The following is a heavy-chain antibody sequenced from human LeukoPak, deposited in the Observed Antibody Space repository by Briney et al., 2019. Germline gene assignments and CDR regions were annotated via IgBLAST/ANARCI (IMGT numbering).Heavy chain of an antibody. CDR2: IKQDGSEK. CDR1: GFTFSSYA. D-gene: IGHD3-10*01. CDR3: AREGYMVRGVIMD. J-gene: IGHJ4*02. V-gene: IGHV3-7*01. Sequence: GGSLRLSCAASGFTFSSYAMHWVRQAPGKGLEWVANIKQDGSEKYYVDSVKGRFTISRDNAKNSLYLQMNSLRAEDTAVYYCAREGYMVRGVIMDWGQGTLVTVSS.